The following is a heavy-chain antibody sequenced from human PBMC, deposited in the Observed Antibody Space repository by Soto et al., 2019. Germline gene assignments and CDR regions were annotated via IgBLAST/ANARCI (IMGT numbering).Heavy chain of an antibody. CDR1: GDSVSSDIVA. Sequence: SQTLSLTCAMSGDSVSSDIVACNCITHSPSRGLSWLGRTNDRYKWYNDYEVSVKSQIPTIPDTSNKQFSLQMNSVTPEDTAVYYCARDLDVRFLEWLSHYYYYGMDVWGQGTTVTVSS. CDR3: ARDLDVRFLEWLSHYYYYGMDV. J-gene: IGHJ6*02. D-gene: IGHD3-3*01. V-gene: IGHV6-1*01. CDR2: TNDRYKWYN.